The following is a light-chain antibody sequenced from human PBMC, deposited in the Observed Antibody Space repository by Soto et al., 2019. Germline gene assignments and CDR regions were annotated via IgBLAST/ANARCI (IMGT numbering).Light chain of an antibody. V-gene: IGKV1-9*01. CDR2: AAS. Sequence: IQLTQSPSSLSASVGDRVTITCRASQGISSYLAWYQQKPGKAPKLLIYAASTLQSGVPSRFSGSGSGTDFTLTISSLQPEDFATYYCQQYSTSPISFGQGTRLEIK. J-gene: IGKJ5*01. CDR3: QQYSTSPIS. CDR1: QGISSY.